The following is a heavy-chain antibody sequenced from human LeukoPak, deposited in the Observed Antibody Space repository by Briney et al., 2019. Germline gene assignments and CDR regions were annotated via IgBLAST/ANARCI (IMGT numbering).Heavy chain of an antibody. D-gene: IGHD6-19*01. J-gene: IGHJ4*02. V-gene: IGHV4-39*01. CDR2: IYYSGST. CDR3: ARYRRGWLAY. CDR1: GGSISSSSYY. Sequence: PSETLSLTCTVSGGSISSSSYYWGWIRQPPGKGLEWIGSIYYSGSTYYNPSLKSRVTISVDTSKNQFSLKLSSVTAADTAVYYCARYRRGWLAYWGQGTLVTVSS.